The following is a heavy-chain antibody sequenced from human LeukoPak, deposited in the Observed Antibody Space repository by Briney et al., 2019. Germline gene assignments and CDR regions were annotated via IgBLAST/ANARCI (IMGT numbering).Heavy chain of an antibody. J-gene: IGHJ3*02. D-gene: IGHD3-9*01. Sequence: PSETLSLTCTVSGGPINSYYWSWIRQPPGKGLEWIGYIYYSGSTYYNPSLKSRVTISVDTSKNQFSLKLSSVTAADTAVYYCARLVYDILTGYYNAFDIWGQGTMVTVSS. CDR2: IYYSGST. CDR3: ARLVYDILTGYYNAFDI. CDR1: GGPINSYY. V-gene: IGHV4-59*06.